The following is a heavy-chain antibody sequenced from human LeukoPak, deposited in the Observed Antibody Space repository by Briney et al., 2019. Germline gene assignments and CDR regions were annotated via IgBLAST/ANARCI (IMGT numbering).Heavy chain of an antibody. V-gene: IGHV3-23*01. Sequence: GGSLRLSCAASGFTFSSYPMNWVRQAPGKGLEWVSTISGSGSNTYYADSVKGRFTVSRGNSKNTLYLQMNSLRAEDTAIYYCAKERPQTTSFDYWGQGTLVTVSS. J-gene: IGHJ4*02. D-gene: IGHD2/OR15-2a*01. CDR1: GFTFSSYP. CDR3: AKERPQTTSFDY. CDR2: ISGSGSNT.